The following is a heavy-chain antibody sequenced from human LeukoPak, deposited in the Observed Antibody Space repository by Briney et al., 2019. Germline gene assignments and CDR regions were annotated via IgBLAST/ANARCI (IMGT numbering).Heavy chain of an antibody. CDR2: INTDGSST. D-gene: IGHD3-22*01. CDR1: GFTFSSYW. J-gene: IGHJ6*02. Sequence: GGSLRLSCAASGFTFSSYWMHWVRQAPGKGLVWVSRINTDGSSTSYADSVKGRFTISGDNAKNTLYLQMNSLRAEDTAVYYCAKDLGYYDSSGLNYYYGMDVWGQGTTVTVSS. CDR3: AKDLGYYDSSGLNYYYGMDV. V-gene: IGHV3-74*01.